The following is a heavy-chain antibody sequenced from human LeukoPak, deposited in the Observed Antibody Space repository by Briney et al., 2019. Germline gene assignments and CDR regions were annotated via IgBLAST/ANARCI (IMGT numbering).Heavy chain of an antibody. Sequence: PSETLSLTCTVSGGSISSYYWSWIRQPPGKGLEWIGYIYYSGSTNYNPSLKSRVTISVDTSKNQLSLKLNSVTAADTAVYYCARALGAFDIWGQGTMVTVS. CDR1: GGSISSYY. V-gene: IGHV4-59*12. J-gene: IGHJ3*02. CDR2: IYYSGST. CDR3: ARALGAFDI.